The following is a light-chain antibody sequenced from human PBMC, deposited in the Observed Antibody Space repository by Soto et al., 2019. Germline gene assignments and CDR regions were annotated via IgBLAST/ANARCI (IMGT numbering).Light chain of an antibody. CDR2: GAS. CDR3: QQYKSWPT. CDR1: QSVSSN. Sequence: EIVMTQSPATLSVSPGERATLSCRASQSVSSNLAWYQQKLGQAPRLLIYGASTRATGIPARLSGSGSGTEFTLTISRLQSEDFAVYYCQQYKSWPTFGQGTKVEIK. J-gene: IGKJ1*01. V-gene: IGKV3-15*01.